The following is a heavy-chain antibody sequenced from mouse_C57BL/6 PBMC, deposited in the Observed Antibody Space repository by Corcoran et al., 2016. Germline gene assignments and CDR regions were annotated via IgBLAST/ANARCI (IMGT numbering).Heavy chain of an antibody. CDR2: INPNNGGT. CDR1: GYTFTDYY. D-gene: IGHD2-1*01. Sequence: EVQLQQSGPELVKPGDSVKISCKASGYTFTDYYMNWVKQSHGKSLEWIGDINPNNGGTSYNQKFKGKATLTVDKSSSTAYMELRSLTSEDSAVYYCARWYYGNSLDDWCQGTTLTVSS. V-gene: IGHV1-26*01. J-gene: IGHJ2*01. CDR3: ARWYYGNSLDD.